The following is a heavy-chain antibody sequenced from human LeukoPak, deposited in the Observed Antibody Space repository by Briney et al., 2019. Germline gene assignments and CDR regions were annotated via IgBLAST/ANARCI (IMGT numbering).Heavy chain of an antibody. CDR1: GGTFSSYA. J-gene: IGHJ4*02. D-gene: IGHD3-9*01. Sequence: SVKVSCKASGGTFSSYAISWVRQAPGLGLEWMGGIIPIFGTANYAQKFQGRVTITADESTSTAYMELSSLRSEDTAVYYCAREPTGYYGGGGNEAYYFDYWGQGTLVTVSS. V-gene: IGHV1-69*01. CDR2: IIPIFGTA. CDR3: AREPTGYYGGGGNEAYYFDY.